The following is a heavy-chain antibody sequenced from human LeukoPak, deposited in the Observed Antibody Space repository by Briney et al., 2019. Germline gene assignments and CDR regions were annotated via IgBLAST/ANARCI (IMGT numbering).Heavy chain of an antibody. CDR2: INHSEST. CDR3: ARAQQLYYFDY. Sequence: SETLSLTCAVYGGPFSGYYWSWIRQPPGKGLEWIGEINHSESTNYNPSLKSRVTISVDTSKSQFSLKLSSVTAADTAVYYCARAQQLYYFDYWGQGTLVTVSS. D-gene: IGHD6-13*01. J-gene: IGHJ4*02. CDR1: GGPFSGYY. V-gene: IGHV4-34*01.